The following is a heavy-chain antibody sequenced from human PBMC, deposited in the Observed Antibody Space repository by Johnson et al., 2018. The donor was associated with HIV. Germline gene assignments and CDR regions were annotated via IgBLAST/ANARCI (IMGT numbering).Heavy chain of an antibody. CDR3: ARERSGWYGDAFDI. CDR2: IKQDGSEK. V-gene: IGHV3-7*05. D-gene: IGHD6-19*01. CDR1: GFTFSSYW. J-gene: IGHJ3*02. Sequence: VQLVESGGGLVKPGGSLRLSCAASGFTFSSYWMSWVRQAPGKGLEWVANIKQDGSEKYYVDSVKGRFTISIDNAKNSLYLQMNSLRAEDTAVYYCARERSGWYGDAFDIWGQGTLVMVSS.